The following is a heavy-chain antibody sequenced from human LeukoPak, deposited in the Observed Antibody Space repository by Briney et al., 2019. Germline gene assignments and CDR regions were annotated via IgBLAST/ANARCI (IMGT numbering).Heavy chain of an antibody. CDR2: ISYDGSNK. V-gene: IGHV3-30-3*01. Sequence: AGSLRLSCAASGFTFSSYAMHWVRQAPGKGLEWVAVISYDGSNKYYADSVKGRFTISRDNSKNTLYLQMNSLRAEDTAVYYCARDFRSEDAFDIWGQGTMVTVSS. J-gene: IGHJ3*02. CDR1: GFTFSSYA. CDR3: ARDFRSEDAFDI.